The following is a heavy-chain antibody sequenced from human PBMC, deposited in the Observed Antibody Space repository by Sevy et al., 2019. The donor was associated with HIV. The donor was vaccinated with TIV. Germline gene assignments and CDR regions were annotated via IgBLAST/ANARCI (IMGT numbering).Heavy chain of an antibody. J-gene: IGHJ6*02. CDR1: GFTFTSSA. V-gene: IGHV1-58*01. Sequence: ASVKVSCKASGFTFTSSAVQWVRQARGQRLEWIGWIVVGSGNTNYAQKFQERVTITRDMSTSTAYMELSSLRSEATAVYYCAATPTTYYYYYGMDVWGQGTTVTVSS. D-gene: IGHD1-1*01. CDR2: IVVGSGNT. CDR3: AATPTTYYYYYGMDV.